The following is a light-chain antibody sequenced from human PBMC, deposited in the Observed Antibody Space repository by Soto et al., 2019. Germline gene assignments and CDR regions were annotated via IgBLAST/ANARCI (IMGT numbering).Light chain of an antibody. CDR2: GAS. J-gene: IGKJ5*01. Sequence: ETVMTQSPATLSVSPGERATLSCRASQSVSTKLAWYQQKPGQAPRLLIYGASTRATGIPAWFSGSGSGTEFTLTVSSLQSEDFAVYYCQQYDDWPPITFGQGTRLEIK. V-gene: IGKV3D-15*01. CDR3: QQYDDWPPIT. CDR1: QSVSTK.